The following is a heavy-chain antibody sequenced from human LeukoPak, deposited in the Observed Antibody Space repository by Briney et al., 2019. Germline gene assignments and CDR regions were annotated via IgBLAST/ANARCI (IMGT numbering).Heavy chain of an antibody. CDR3: VRQYSGYESLYFDS. CDR1: GYTFTSYY. CDR2: INTNTGTP. J-gene: IGHJ4*02. V-gene: IGHV7-4-1*02. Sequence: ASVKVSCKASGYTFTSYYMHWVRQAPGQGLEWMGWINTNTGTPTYAQGFTGRFAFSLDSSVSTAYLQISSLKAEDIAVYYCVRQYSGYESLYFDSWGQGTLVTVSS. D-gene: IGHD5-12*01.